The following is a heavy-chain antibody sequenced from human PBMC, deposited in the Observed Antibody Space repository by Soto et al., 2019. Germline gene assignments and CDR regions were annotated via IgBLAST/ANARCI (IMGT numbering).Heavy chain of an antibody. CDR2: IMSVFGSA. Sequence: QVQLGQSGAEVKKPGSSVKVSCKSSGGSFRTYAISWVRQAPGQGPEWMGAIMSVFGSATYAQRFQGRVTITADESTSTSYMELSGLTSGDVAVYYCAASRGFCEAKSVWGQGTTVTVSS. CDR3: AASRGFCEAKSV. V-gene: IGHV1-69*01. CDR1: GGSFRTYA. J-gene: IGHJ6*02. D-gene: IGHD5-12*01.